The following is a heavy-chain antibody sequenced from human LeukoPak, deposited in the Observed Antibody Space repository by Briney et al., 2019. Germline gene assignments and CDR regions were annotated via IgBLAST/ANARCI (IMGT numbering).Heavy chain of an antibody. CDR2: IYYSGST. V-gene: IGHV4-59*01. D-gene: IGHD6-6*01. CDR1: AGSINNYY. CDR3: ARVAARYVGMDV. J-gene: IGHJ6*02. Sequence: SEALSLTCTVSAGSINNYYWSWIRQPPGKGLEWIGYIYYSGSTNYNPSLKSRVTISVDTSKKQVSLNLSSVTAADTAVYYCARVAARYVGMDVWGQGTTVTVSS.